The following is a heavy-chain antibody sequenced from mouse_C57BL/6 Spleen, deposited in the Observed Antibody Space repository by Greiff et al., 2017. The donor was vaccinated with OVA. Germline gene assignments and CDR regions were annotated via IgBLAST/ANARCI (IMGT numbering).Heavy chain of an antibody. J-gene: IGHJ2*01. CDR1: GYTFTDYY. D-gene: IGHD1-1*01. Sequence: VQLQQSGPELVKPGASVKISCKASGYTFTDYYMNWVKQSHGKSLEWIGDINPNNGGTSYNQKFKGKATLTVDKSSSTAYIELRSLTSEDSAVYYCARYGSSPFDYWGQGTTLTVSS. V-gene: IGHV1-26*01. CDR2: INPNNGGT. CDR3: ARYGSSPFDY.